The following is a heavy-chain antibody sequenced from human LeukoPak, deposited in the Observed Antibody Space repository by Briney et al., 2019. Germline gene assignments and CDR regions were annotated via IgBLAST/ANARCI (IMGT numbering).Heavy chain of an antibody. D-gene: IGHD6-25*01. J-gene: IGHJ4*02. CDR2: ISNDGSTT. CDR3: ASSSAWKEVYY. Sequence: GGSLRLSCAASGFTFSDYWMQWVRQAPGKGLVWVSRISNDGSTTDYADSVKGRFTISRDNSENTLYLQMDSLRPEDTAVYYCASSSAWKEVYYWGQGTLVTVSS. CDR1: GFTFSDYW. V-gene: IGHV3-74*01.